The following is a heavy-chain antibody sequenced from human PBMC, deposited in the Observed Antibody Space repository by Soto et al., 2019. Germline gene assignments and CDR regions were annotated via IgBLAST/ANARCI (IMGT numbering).Heavy chain of an antibody. Sequence: EAHLVESGGGLVQPGGSLRLSCAASGFTFSDNPMNWVRLAPGKGLEWVSHIRSDGTTIYYADSVKGRFTISRDNAKNSLYLHMNSLRDEDTAIYYCVRDHDFAFDTWGQGNLVTVSS. J-gene: IGHJ4*02. CDR3: VRDHDFAFDT. V-gene: IGHV3-48*02. CDR2: IRSDGTTI. D-gene: IGHD2-21*02. CDR1: GFTFSDNP.